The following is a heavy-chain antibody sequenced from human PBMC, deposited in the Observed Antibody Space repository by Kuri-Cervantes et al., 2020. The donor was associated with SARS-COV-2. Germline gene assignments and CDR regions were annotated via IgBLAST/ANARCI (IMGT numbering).Heavy chain of an antibody. D-gene: IGHD6-6*01. CDR3: AREGPHSSSSEVDY. J-gene: IGHJ4*02. Sequence: GGSLRLSCAASGFTFSSYGMHWVRQAPGKGLEWVAVIWYDGSNKYYADSVKGRFTISRDNSKNTLYLQMNSLRREDTAIYYCAREGPHSSSSEVDYWGQGTLVTVSS. CDR2: IWYDGSNK. CDR1: GFTFSSYG. V-gene: IGHV3-33*01.